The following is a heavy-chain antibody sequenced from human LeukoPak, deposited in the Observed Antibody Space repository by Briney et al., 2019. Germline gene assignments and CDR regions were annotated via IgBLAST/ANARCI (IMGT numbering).Heavy chain of an antibody. CDR3: ARHDIAVAALDY. CDR1: VGSISSGSYY. CDR2: IYYSGST. V-gene: IGHV4-39*01. Sequence: PSETLSLTCTLSVGSISSGSYYWGWIRQPPGKGLEWLGRIYYSGSTYYNPSLKSRVTISVDTSKNQFSLKLSCVTAADTAVYYCARHDIAVAALDYWGQGTLVTVSS. J-gene: IGHJ4*02. D-gene: IGHD6-19*01.